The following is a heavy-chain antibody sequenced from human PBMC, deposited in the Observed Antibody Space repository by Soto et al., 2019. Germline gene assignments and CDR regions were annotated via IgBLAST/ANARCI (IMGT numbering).Heavy chain of an antibody. CDR3: AKDSMYYDFWSGYYGNYYYGMDV. Sequence: QPGGSLRLSCAASGFTFSSYGMHWVRQAPGKGLEWVAVISYDGSNKYYADSVKGRFTISRDNSKNTLYLQMNSLRAEDTAVYYCAKDSMYYDFWSGYYGNYYYGMDVWGQGTTVTVSS. J-gene: IGHJ6*02. CDR1: GFTFSSYG. D-gene: IGHD3-3*01. CDR2: ISYDGSNK. V-gene: IGHV3-30*18.